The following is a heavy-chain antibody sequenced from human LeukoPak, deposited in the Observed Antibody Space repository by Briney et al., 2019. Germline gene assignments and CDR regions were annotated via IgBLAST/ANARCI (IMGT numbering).Heavy chain of an antibody. CDR3: AKGSRYCSSTSCYSVGDY. CDR2: ISWNSGSI. J-gene: IGHJ4*02. D-gene: IGHD2-2*02. Sequence: SGGSLRLSCAASGFTVSSNYMSWVRQAPGKGLEWVSGISWNSGSIGYADSVKGRFTISRDNAKNSLYLQMNSLRAEDTAVYYCAKGSRYCSSTSCYSVGDYWGQGTLVTVSS. CDR1: GFTVSSNY. V-gene: IGHV3-20*04.